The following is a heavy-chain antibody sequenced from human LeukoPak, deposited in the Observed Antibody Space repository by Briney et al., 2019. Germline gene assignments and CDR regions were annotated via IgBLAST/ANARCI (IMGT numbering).Heavy chain of an antibody. CDR1: GGSISSSSYY. CDR3: ARGRSVFFDI. V-gene: IGHV4-39*07. J-gene: IGHJ3*02. Sequence: SETLSLTCTVSGGSISSSSYYWGWIRQPPGKGLEWIGSIYYSGSTYYNPSLKSRVTISVDTSKNQFSLRLTSVTAADTAVFYCARGRSVFFDIWGQGTMVSVSS. CDR2: IYYSGST.